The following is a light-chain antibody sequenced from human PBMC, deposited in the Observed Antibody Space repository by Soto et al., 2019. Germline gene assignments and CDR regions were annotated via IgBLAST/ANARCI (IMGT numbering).Light chain of an antibody. Sequence: QSVLTQPASVSGSPGQSITISCTGTSSDVGGYNYVSWYQQHPGKAPKLMIYEVSNRPSGVSNRFSGSKSGNTASLTISGLQTEQEADYYCSSYKTRRTYVFGTGNKGTVL. CDR1: SSDVGGYNY. CDR2: EVS. CDR3: SSYKTRRTYV. J-gene: IGLJ1*01. V-gene: IGLV2-14*01.